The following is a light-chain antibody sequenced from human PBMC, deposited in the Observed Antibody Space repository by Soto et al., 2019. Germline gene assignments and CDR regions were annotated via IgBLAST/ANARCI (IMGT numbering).Light chain of an antibody. CDR3: QHRHNWPWT. CDR1: QSVSSSS. J-gene: IGKJ1*01. V-gene: IGKV3D-20*02. Sequence: EIVLTQSPGTLSLSPGERATLSCRASQSVSSSSLAWYQQKRGQAPRLLIHDASSRATGIPDRFSGSGSGTDFTLTISRLEPEDFAVYYCQHRHNWPWTFGQGTKVDIK. CDR2: DAS.